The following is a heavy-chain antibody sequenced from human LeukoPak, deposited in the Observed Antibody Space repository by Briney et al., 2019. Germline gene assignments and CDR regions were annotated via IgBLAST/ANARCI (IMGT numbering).Heavy chain of an antibody. CDR1: GFTFRNNY. D-gene: IGHD3-10*01. CDR3: VRGRVFLGGFDS. CDR2: ILDNGDT. J-gene: IGHJ4*02. V-gene: IGHV3-53*01. Sequence: GGSLRVSCAASGFTFRNNYMSWVRQVPGKGPEWVSGILDNGDTNYADSVKGRFTISRDNSKNTLYLQMSSLRADDTAVYYCVRGRVFLGGFDSWGQGTLVTVS.